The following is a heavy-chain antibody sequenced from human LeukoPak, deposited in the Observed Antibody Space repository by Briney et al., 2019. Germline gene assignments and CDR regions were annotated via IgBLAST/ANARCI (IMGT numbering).Heavy chain of an antibody. V-gene: IGHV4-30-4*01. J-gene: IGHJ4*02. CDR3: ASCYDSSGYYLG. Sequence: PSETLSLTCTVSGGSISSGDYYWSWIRQPPGKGLEWIGYIYYSGSTYYKPSLKSRVTMSVDTSKNQFSLKLNSVTAADTAVYYCASCYDSSGYYLGWGQGTLVTVSS. CDR1: GGSISSGDYY. D-gene: IGHD3-22*01. CDR2: IYYSGST.